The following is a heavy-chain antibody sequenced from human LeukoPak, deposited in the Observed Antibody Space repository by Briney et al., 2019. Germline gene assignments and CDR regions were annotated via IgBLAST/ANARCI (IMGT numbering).Heavy chain of an antibody. V-gene: IGHV3-53*01. CDR3: ARGAGYNYPYYFDY. CDR1: GFPVSSNY. Sequence: LTGGSLRLSCAASGFPVSSNYMNWVRQAPGKGLEWVSVIYGGGNIYYADSVKGRFTISRDNSKNTLYLQMNSLRAEDTAVYYCARGAGYNYPYYFDYWGQGTLVTVSS. CDR2: IYGGGNI. J-gene: IGHJ4*02. D-gene: IGHD5-24*01.